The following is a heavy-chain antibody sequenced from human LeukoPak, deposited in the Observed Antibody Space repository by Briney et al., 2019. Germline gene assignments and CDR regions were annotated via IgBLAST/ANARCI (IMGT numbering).Heavy chain of an antibody. J-gene: IGHJ2*01. CDR3: MRVDVGLVPSSNFDL. V-gene: IGHV4-39*01. Sequence: SETLFLTCTVSGGSISSSSYYWAWIRQPPGKGLEWIGSINHSGTTYYNPSLKSRVTISVDTAKNQFSLKLSSVTTADTAVYYSMRVDVGLVPSSNFDLWGRGTVVTVSS. D-gene: IGHD2-2*03. CDR2: INHSGTT. CDR1: GGSISSSSYY.